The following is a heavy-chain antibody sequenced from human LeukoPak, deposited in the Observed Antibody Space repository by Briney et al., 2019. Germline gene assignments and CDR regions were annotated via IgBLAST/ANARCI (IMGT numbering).Heavy chain of an antibody. D-gene: IGHD4-11*01. CDR1: GGSISSGSYY. V-gene: IGHV4-61*02. Sequence: SQTLSLTRTVSGGSISSGSYYWSWIRQPAGKGLEWIGRIYTSGSTNYNPSLKSRFTMSVDTSKNQFSLKLNSVTAADTAVYYCAREMRTVTTNGFDYWGQGTLVTVSS. CDR2: IYTSGST. CDR3: AREMRTVTTNGFDY. J-gene: IGHJ4*02.